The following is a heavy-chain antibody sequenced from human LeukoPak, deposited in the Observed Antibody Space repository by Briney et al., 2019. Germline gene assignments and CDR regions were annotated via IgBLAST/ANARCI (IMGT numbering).Heavy chain of an antibody. V-gene: IGHV3-30*18. CDR1: GFTFSSYG. CDR3: AKDTAGYSGYDWGLDFTGADY. Sequence: GGSLRLSCAASGFTFSSYGMHWVRQAPGRGLEWVAVISYDGSNKYYADSVKGRFTISRDNSKNTLYLQMNSLRAEETAVYYCAKDTAGYSGYDWGLDFTGADYWGQGTLVTVSS. J-gene: IGHJ4*02. D-gene: IGHD5-12*01. CDR2: ISYDGSNK.